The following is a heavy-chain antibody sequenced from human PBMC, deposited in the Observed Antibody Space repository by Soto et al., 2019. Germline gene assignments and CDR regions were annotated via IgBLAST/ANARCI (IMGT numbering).Heavy chain of an antibody. J-gene: IGHJ6*02. CDR3: ARSSSVYQYYYGMDV. Sequence: EVQLVESGGGLVQPGGSLRLSCAASGFTFSSYSMNWVRQAPGKGLEWVSYISSSSSTIYYAASVKGRFTISRDNAKNSLYLQMNSLRDEDTAVYYCARSSSVYQYYYGMDVWGQGTTVTVSS. CDR2: ISSSSSTI. D-gene: IGHD2-2*02. CDR1: GFTFSSYS. V-gene: IGHV3-48*02.